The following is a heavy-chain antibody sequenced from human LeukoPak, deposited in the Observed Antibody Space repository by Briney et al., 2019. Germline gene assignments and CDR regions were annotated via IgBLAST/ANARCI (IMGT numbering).Heavy chain of an antibody. D-gene: IGHD6-13*01. CDR2: IYHSGST. CDR1: GGSISNITNSNW. Sequence: SGTLSLTCAVSGGSISNITNSNWWSWVRQPPGKGLEWIGEIYHSGSTNYNPSLKSRVTISVDTSKNQFSLKLSSVTAADTAVYYCARSIAAAVRSKDWFDPWGQGTLVTVSS. CDR3: ARSIAAAVRSKDWFDP. J-gene: IGHJ5*02. V-gene: IGHV4-4*02.